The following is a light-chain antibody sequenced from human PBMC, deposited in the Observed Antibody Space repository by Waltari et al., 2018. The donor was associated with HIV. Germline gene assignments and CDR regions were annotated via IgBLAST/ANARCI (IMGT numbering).Light chain of an antibody. CDR2: DVN. CDR1: TSDVGAYNF. V-gene: IGLV2-14*03. Sequence: SALTQPASVSGSPGQSITISCTGTTSDVGAYNFVSWYQQHPGTAPKLIIFDVNDRPSGVSTRYSGSKSGNTASLTISGLQDEDEADYYCCSYAGTYTYVFGSGTTVTVL. J-gene: IGLJ1*01. CDR3: CSYAGTYTYV.